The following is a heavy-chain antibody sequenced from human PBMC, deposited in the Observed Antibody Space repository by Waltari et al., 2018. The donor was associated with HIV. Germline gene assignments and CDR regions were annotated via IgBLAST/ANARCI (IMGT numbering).Heavy chain of an antibody. CDR2: INSDGGDA. V-gene: IGHV3-74*01. CDR3: ARDDYDFWSGPRRDKNYGMDV. J-gene: IGHJ6*02. Sequence: LVQSGGGLVQPGGSLRLSCAASGCSFSDDWMHWVRPSPWKGLEWVSRINSDGGDATYADSVKGRFTVSRDNAKNTLFLEMSSLRVEDTAVYYCARDDYDFWSGPRRDKNYGMDVWGQGTAVTVSS. D-gene: IGHD3-3*01. CDR1: GCSFSDDW.